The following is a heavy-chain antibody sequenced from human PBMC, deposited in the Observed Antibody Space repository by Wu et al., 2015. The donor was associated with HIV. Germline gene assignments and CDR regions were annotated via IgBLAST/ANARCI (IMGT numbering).Heavy chain of an antibody. CDR3: ARVFEDSSGYYSWFDP. V-gene: IGHV1-18*01. CDR2: INTNNGYT. J-gene: IGHJ5*02. Sequence: QVQLVQSGGDVKKSGASVKVSCKASGYTFITHAITWVRQAPGQRPEWMGWINTNNGYTKYAQKFQDRLSLTTDTSATTAYMELRSLRSDDTAVYYCARVFEDSSGYYSWFDPGAREPWSPSPQ. CDR1: GYTFITHA. D-gene: IGHD3-22*01.